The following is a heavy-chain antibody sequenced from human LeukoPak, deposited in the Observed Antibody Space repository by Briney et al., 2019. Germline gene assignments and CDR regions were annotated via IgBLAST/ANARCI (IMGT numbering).Heavy chain of an antibody. CDR3: ARDRSSTYYDILTGHSPSSLGMDV. Sequence: PGGSLRLSCAASGFTFSSYGMHWVHQAPGKGLEWVAVIWYDGSNKYYADSVKGRFTISRDNSKNTLYLQMNSLRAEDTAVYYCARDRSSTYYDILTGHSPSSLGMDVWGQGTTVTVSS. D-gene: IGHD3-9*01. J-gene: IGHJ6*02. CDR1: GFTFSSYG. V-gene: IGHV3-33*01. CDR2: IWYDGSNK.